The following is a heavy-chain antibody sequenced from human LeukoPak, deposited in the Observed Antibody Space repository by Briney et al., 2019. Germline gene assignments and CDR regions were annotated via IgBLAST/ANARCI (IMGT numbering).Heavy chain of an antibody. CDR2: VNPSGGST. D-gene: IGHD2-15*01. Sequence: GASVKVSCKASGYIFTGYYMHWVRQAPGQGLEWMGIVNPSGGSTSYAQKFQGRVTMTRDTSTSTVYMELSSLRSEDTAVYYCARDLGIVVVVAATPGVDYWGQGTLVTVSS. CDR3: ARDLGIVVVVAATPGVDY. J-gene: IGHJ4*02. V-gene: IGHV1-46*01. CDR1: GYIFTGYY.